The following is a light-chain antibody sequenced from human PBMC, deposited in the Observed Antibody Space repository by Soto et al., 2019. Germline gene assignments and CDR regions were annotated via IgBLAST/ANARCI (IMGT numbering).Light chain of an antibody. CDR3: QRYDISPFP. Sequence: LSPGERATLSCRASQSVSSTYLAWYQQKPGQAPRLLIYGASSRATGNPDRFSASGSGTDLTLTISRLEPDAFGVYYWQRYDISPFPFGQGTKLEIK. CDR2: GAS. V-gene: IGKV3-20*01. J-gene: IGKJ2*01. CDR1: QSVSSTY.